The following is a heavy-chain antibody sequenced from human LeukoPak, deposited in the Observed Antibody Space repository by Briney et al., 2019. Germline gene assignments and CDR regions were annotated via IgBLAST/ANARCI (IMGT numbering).Heavy chain of an antibody. D-gene: IGHD3-22*01. J-gene: IGHJ4*02. V-gene: IGHV4-30-4*08. CDR1: GGSISSGDYY. Sequence: SQTLSLTCTVSGGSISSGDYYWSWIRQPPGKGLEWIGYIYYSGSTYYNPSLKRRVTISVDTSKNQFSLKLSSVTAADTAVYYCARIPKRAYYHDSSGYYFDYWGQGTLVTVSS. CDR3: ARIPKRAYYHDSSGYYFDY. CDR2: IYYSGST.